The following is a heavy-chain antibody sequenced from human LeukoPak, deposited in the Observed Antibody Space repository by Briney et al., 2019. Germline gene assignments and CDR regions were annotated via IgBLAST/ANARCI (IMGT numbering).Heavy chain of an antibody. CDR1: GCSISSGFY. CDR3: ARDVAGTVDY. J-gene: IGHJ4*02. CDR2: IYYSGNT. Sequence: SETLSLTCSVSGCSISSGFYWGWIRQPPGKGLEWIGSIYYSGNTYYNPSLKSRVTISVDTSRNQFSLKLSSVTAADTAVYYCARDVAGTVDYWGQGTLVTVSS. V-gene: IGHV4-38-2*02. D-gene: IGHD6-19*01.